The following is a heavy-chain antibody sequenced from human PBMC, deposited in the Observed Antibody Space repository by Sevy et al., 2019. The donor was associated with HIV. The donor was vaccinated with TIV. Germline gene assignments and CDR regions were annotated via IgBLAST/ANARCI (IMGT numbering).Heavy chain of an antibody. CDR2: IGGTGNTI. V-gene: IGHV3-48*02. Sequence: EGSLRLSCAASGFTFSSHSMNWVRQTPGKELEWISYIGGTGNTIYYADSVKGRFTISRDNAKNSLYLQLKSLRDEDTAIYYCARVPPYYDTNVSDFWGQGSLVTVSS. D-gene: IGHD3-22*01. J-gene: IGHJ4*02. CDR1: GFTFSSHS. CDR3: ARVPPYYDTNVSDF.